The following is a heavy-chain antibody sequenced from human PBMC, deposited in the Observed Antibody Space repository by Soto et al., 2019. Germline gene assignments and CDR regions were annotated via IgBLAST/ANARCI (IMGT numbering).Heavy chain of an antibody. J-gene: IGHJ3*02. V-gene: IGHV3-48*02. CDR1: GFTFSSYS. Sequence: GGSLRLSCAASGFTFSSYSMNWVRQAPGKGLEWVSYISSSSSTIYYADSVKGRFTISRDNAKNSLYLQMNSLRDEDTAVYYCARGLPNGDQRVDAFDIWGQGTMVTVSS. D-gene: IGHD4-17*01. CDR3: ARGLPNGDQRVDAFDI. CDR2: ISSSSSTI.